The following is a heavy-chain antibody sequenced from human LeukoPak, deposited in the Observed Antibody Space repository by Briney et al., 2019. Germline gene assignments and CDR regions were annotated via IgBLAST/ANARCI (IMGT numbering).Heavy chain of an antibody. D-gene: IGHD3-3*01. J-gene: IGHJ3*02. CDR1: GFTFSSYA. CDR2: ISGSGGST. CDR3: AKDHLLRFLEWFPDAFDI. V-gene: IGHV3-23*01. Sequence: PGGSLRLSCAASGFTFSSYAMSWVRQAPGKGLEWVSAISGSGGSTYYADSAKGRFTISRDNSKNTLYLQMNSLRAEDTAVYYCAKDHLLRFLEWFPDAFDIWGQGTMVTASS.